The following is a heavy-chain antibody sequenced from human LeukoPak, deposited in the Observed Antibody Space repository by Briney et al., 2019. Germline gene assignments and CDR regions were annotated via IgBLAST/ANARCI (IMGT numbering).Heavy chain of an antibody. CDR3: ARDLVTVTKGFDI. V-gene: IGHV4-59*11. Sequence: SETLSLTCTVSGDSFSCHYWTWIRQPPGKGLEWIGYISYRGSTNYNPSLKSRVTISIDTSKNQFSLRLSSVTAADTAVYYCARDLVTVTKGFDIWGQGTMVSVSS. D-gene: IGHD4-17*01. J-gene: IGHJ3*02. CDR2: ISYRGST. CDR1: GDSFSCHY.